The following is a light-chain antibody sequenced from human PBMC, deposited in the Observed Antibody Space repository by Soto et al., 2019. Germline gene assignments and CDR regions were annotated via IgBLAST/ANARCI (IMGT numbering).Light chain of an antibody. CDR1: QSIRNW. V-gene: IGKV1-5*03. CDR3: QQYNSYPYT. Sequence: DIQMTQSPSTLSASVGDRVTITCRASQSIRNWLAWYQQKPGKAPKLLIYKASSLQSGVPSRFSDGGSETECTLTISSLQPDDFATYYCQQYNSYPYTLGQGTKLEIK. CDR2: KAS. J-gene: IGKJ2*01.